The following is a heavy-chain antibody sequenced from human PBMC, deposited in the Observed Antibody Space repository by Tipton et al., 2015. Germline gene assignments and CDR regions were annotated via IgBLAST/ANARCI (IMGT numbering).Heavy chain of an antibody. V-gene: IGHV4-4*02. D-gene: IGHD3-9*01. CDR3: ACHDYDLLTRDYQTVDY. CDR1: GDSISSNSW. J-gene: IGHJ4*02. Sequence: TLSLTCAVSGDSISSNSWWSWVRQPPGKGLEWIGEFSQSGSSNYIPSLKSRPTISLDKSENQFSLRLSSVTAADTAVYYCACHDYDLLTRDYQTVDYWGQGTLVTVSS. CDR2: FSQSGSS.